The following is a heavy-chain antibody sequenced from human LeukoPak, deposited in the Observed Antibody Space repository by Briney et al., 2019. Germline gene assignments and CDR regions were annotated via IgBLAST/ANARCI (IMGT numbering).Heavy chain of an antibody. CDR2: ISGSGGST. CDR1: GFTFSSYA. J-gene: IGHJ4*02. V-gene: IGHV3-23*01. Sequence: QPGGSLRLSCAASGFTFSSYAMSWLRQAPGKGLEWVSAISGSGGSTYYADSVKGRFTISRDNAKNSLYLQMNSLRAEDTAVYYCARDDKRYLRFYRGPTSGSFDYWGQGTLVTVSS. D-gene: IGHD3-9*01. CDR3: ARDDKRYLRFYRGPTSGSFDY.